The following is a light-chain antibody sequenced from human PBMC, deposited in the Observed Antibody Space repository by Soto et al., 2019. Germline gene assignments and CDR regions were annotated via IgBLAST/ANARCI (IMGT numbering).Light chain of an antibody. V-gene: IGKV2-30*01. CDR2: RVS. Sequence: DVVLTQSPLALPVTLGQPASISCRSSQSLVYSDGNTYLNWFHQRPGQSPRRLIYRVSNRDSGVPDRFSGSGSGTDFTRTISRVEAEDVGIYYCMQGTHWPPITFGPGTKVDIK. CDR3: MQGTHWPPIT. J-gene: IGKJ3*01. CDR1: QSLVYSDGNTY.